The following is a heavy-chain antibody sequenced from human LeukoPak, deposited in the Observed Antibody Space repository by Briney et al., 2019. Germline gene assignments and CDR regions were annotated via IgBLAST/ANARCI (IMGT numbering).Heavy chain of an antibody. V-gene: IGHV4-34*01. CDR1: GGSFSGYY. J-gene: IGHJ4*02. CDR2: INHSGST. D-gene: IGHD5-24*01. Sequence: SETLSLTCAVYGGSFSGYYWSWIRQPPGKGLEWIGEINHSGSTNYNPSLKSRVTISVDTSKNQFSLKLSSVTAADTAVYYCARLDGGYNINYWGQGTLVTVSS. CDR3: ARLDGGYNINY.